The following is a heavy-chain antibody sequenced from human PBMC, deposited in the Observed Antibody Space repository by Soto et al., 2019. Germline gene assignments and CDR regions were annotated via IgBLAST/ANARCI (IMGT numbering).Heavy chain of an antibody. Sequence: SETLSLTCTVSGGSLSSGGYYCSWIRQQPRKGLERIGHIYYRGRTYSTPSLKSRVTISVDTSKNQFSLTLGSITAADPAVHYGARAKGYSSSWVDYWGQGSLVTVTS. J-gene: IGHJ4*02. CDR1: GGSLSSGGYY. D-gene: IGHD6-13*01. V-gene: IGHV4-31*03. CDR3: ARAKGYSSSWVDY. CDR2: IYYRGRT.